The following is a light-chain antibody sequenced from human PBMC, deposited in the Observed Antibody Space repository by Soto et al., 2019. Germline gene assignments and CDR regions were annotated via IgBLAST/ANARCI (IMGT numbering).Light chain of an antibody. CDR1: SSDVGGYEY. Sequence: QSALSQPASVSGSPGQSITISCTGTSSDVGGYEYVSWYQHQPGKAPKLIIYDVTNRPSGVSNRFSGSKSGNTASLTISGIQTEDEADYYCGSITSSSTSGFGTGTKVTVL. CDR3: GSITSSSTSG. CDR2: DVT. V-gene: IGLV2-14*01. J-gene: IGLJ1*01.